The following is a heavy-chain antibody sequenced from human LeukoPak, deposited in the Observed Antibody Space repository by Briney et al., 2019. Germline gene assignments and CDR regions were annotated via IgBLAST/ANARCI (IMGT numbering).Heavy chain of an antibody. CDR3: AREVRQVTSD. CDR1: GFTFSGYW. Sequence: GESLTLSCAASGFTFSGYWMSWLRQAPGKGLEWVANIKQDGGEKYYVDSVKGRFTISRNNAKNSLYLQMNSLRAEDTALYYCAREVRQVTSDWGQGTLVTVSS. D-gene: IGHD5-18*01. CDR2: IKQDGGEK. J-gene: IGHJ4*02. V-gene: IGHV3-7*03.